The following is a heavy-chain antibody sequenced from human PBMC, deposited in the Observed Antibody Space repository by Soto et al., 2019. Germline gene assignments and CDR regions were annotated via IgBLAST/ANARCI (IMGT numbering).Heavy chain of an antibody. Sequence: EVQMVESGGSLVQPGGSLRLSCATSGFTFSAYSMNWVRQAPGKGLEWVSYISGSSNTIYYADSVKGRFTISRDNAKNSLYQQKNSLRDEDTAVYFCARGITSDGGPCHWGQGTLVTVSS. D-gene: IGHD2-15*01. J-gene: IGHJ4*02. CDR1: GFTFSAYS. CDR2: ISGSSNTI. V-gene: IGHV3-48*02. CDR3: ARGITSDGGPCH.